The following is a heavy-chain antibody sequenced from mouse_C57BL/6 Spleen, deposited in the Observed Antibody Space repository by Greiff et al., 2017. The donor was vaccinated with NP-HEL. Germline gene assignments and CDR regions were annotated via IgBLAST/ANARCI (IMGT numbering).Heavy chain of an antibody. D-gene: IGHD2-4*01. J-gene: IGHJ4*01. CDR1: GYTFTSYW. V-gene: IGHV1-53*01. CDR2: INPRNGGT. Sequence: VKLQQPGTELVKPGASVKLSCKASGYTFTSYWMHWVKQRPGQGLEWIGNINPRNGGTNYNEKFKSKATLTVDKSSSTAYMQLSSLTSEVSAVYYCARGLRLYAMDYWGQGTSVTVSS. CDR3: ARGLRLYAMDY.